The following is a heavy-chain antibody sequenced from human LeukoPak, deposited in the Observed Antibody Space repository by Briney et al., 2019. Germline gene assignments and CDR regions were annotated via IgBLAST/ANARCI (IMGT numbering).Heavy chain of an antibody. D-gene: IGHD1-20*01. CDR1: GFTFSDYY. CDR3: ARRRYNWNAIDY. Sequence: GGSLRLSCAASGFTFSDYYMSWIRQAPGKGLEWVSYVSSSGSTLYYADSVKGRITISRDNAKNSLYLQMNSLRAENTAVYYCARRRYNWNAIDYWGQGTLVTVSS. J-gene: IGHJ4*02. CDR2: VSSSGSTL. V-gene: IGHV3-11*01.